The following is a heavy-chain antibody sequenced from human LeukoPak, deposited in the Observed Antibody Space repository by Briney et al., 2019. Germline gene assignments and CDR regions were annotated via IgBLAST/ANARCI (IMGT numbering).Heavy chain of an antibody. CDR1: GGSISSNNW. D-gene: IGHD3/OR15-3a*01. CDR3: ARDQGTGFDY. J-gene: IGHJ4*02. Sequence: SGTLSLTCAVSGGSISSNNWWSWVRQPPGKGLEWIGEVFHSGSTNYNPSLKSRVTISVDKSKNQFSLKLTSVTAADTAVYYCARDQGTGFDYWGQGTLSPSPQ. CDR2: VFHSGST. V-gene: IGHV4-4*02.